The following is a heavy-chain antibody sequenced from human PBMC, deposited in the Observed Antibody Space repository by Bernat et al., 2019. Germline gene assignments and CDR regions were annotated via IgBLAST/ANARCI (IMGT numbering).Heavy chain of an antibody. D-gene: IGHD6-19*01. CDR3: ARELNDNPESRGGYGD. J-gene: IGHJ4*02. Sequence: QVQLQESGPGLVKPSETLSLTCAVSGYYISRGYYCVWIRLPPGKWLALIGSSYHSGSTYYNPSLKSRVTRAGETARSQVALKLSAGTAAYTAGDYCARELNDNPESRGGYGDWGQGTRGT. CDR2: SYHSGST. CDR1: GYYISRGYY. V-gene: IGHV4-38-2*02.